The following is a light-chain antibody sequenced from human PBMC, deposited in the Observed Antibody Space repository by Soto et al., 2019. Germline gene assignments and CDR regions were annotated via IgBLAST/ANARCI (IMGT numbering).Light chain of an antibody. J-gene: IGKJ4*01. CDR1: QRIRTD. Sequence: IQMTQSPSSLSASVGERVTITCRASQRIRTDLNWYQQRPGKAPKVLIYVASTLQSGVPSRFRGSASGTDFNLTITSLQPEDFALYYCQQSYKNPHTFGGGTRVELK. V-gene: IGKV1-39*01. CDR2: VAS. CDR3: QQSYKNPHT.